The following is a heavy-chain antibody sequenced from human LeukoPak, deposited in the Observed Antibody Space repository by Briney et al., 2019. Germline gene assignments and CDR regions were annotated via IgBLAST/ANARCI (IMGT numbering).Heavy chain of an antibody. D-gene: IGHD5-12*01. Sequence: PGGSLRLSCAASGFTFSTYSMKWVCQAPGKGLEWVSYISDSGAMYYADSVRGRFTISRENAQNSLFLQMNSLRAEDTAVNYCARDGGYRGYDADCWGQGTLVTVSS. CDR2: ISDSGAM. J-gene: IGHJ4*02. CDR3: ARDGGYRGYDADC. V-gene: IGHV3-48*01. CDR1: GFTFSTYS.